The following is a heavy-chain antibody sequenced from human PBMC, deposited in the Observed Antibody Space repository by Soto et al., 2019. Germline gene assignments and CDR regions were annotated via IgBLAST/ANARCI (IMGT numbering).Heavy chain of an antibody. D-gene: IGHD6-13*01. CDR2: INTDGGST. V-gene: IGHV3-74*01. CDR3: ARGVGIAAAGILSPIGY. CDR1: GFTFSTYA. Sequence: GGSLRLSCAASGFTFSTYAMAWVRQAPGKGLEWVSCINTDGGSTSYADSVKGRFTISRDNAKNTLYLQMNSLRAEDTAVYYCARGVGIAAAGILSPIGYWGQGTLVTVSS. J-gene: IGHJ4*02.